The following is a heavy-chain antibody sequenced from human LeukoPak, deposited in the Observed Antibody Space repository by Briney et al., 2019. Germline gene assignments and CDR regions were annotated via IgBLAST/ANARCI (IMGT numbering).Heavy chain of an antibody. J-gene: IGHJ4*02. CDR2: IFYSGST. CDR1: GASITTYY. V-gene: IGHV4-59*01. D-gene: IGHD1-1*01. CDR3: VRDRELAY. Sequence: SETLSLTCTVSGASITTYYWSWIRQPPGKGLEWIGFIFYSGSTNYNPSLKSRVTISLNTSKTQFSLKLSSVTAADTAVYYCVRDRELAYWGQGILVTVSS.